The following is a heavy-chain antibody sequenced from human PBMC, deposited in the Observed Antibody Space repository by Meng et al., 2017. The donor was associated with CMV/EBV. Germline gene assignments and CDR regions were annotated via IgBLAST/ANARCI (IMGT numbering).Heavy chain of an antibody. Sequence: GGSLRRSCAASGFTFSDYYMSWIRQAPGKGLEWVSYISSSGSTIYYADSVKGRFTISRDNAKNSLYLQMNSLRAEDTAVYYCARALCGGDCYSYYYYYGMDVWGQGTTVTVSS. CDR2: ISSSGSTI. CDR1: GFTFSDYY. J-gene: IGHJ6*02. V-gene: IGHV3-11*04. CDR3: ARALCGGDCYSYYYYYGMDV. D-gene: IGHD2-21*01.